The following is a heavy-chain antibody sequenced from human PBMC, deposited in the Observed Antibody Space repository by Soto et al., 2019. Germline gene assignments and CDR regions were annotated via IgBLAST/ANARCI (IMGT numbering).Heavy chain of an antibody. CDR2: IYPGDSDT. CDR3: ARQKMGYCSSTSCYYFDS. D-gene: IGHD2-2*01. CDR1: GYSFTSYW. J-gene: IGHJ4*02. V-gene: IGHV5-51*01. Sequence: LGESLKISCKGSGYSFTSYWIGWVRQMPGKGLEWMGIIYPGDSDTRYSPSFQGQVTISADKSISTAYLQWSSLKASDTAMYYCARQKMGYCSSTSCYYFDSWGQGTLVTVSS.